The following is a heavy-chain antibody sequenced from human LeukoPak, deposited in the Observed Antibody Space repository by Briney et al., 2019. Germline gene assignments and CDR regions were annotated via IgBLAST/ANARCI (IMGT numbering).Heavy chain of an antibody. Sequence: TGGSLRLSCGASGFTFSDSAMHWVRQASGKGLEWVGRIRNKANNCATTYAASVKGRFTISRDDSKNTAYLQMSSLKPEDTAVYYCVSRSRFSSSSPFDYWGQGTLVTVSS. J-gene: IGHJ4*02. V-gene: IGHV3-73*01. CDR2: IRNKANNCAT. CDR1: GFTFSDSA. D-gene: IGHD6-6*01. CDR3: VSRSRFSSSSPFDY.